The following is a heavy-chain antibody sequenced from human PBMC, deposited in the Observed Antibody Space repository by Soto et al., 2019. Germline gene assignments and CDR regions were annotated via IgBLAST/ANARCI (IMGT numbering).Heavy chain of an antibody. J-gene: IGHJ6*02. CDR3: AREKTSYGMDV. CDR2: MNPNSGNT. Sequence: QVQLVQSGAEVKKPGASVKVSCKASGYTFASDEINGVRQATGQGLEWMGWMNPNSGNTGYAQKFQGRVTMTRNTSISTAYMELSSLRSEDTAVYYCAREKTSYGMDVWGQGTTVTVSS. V-gene: IGHV1-8*01. CDR1: GYTFASDE.